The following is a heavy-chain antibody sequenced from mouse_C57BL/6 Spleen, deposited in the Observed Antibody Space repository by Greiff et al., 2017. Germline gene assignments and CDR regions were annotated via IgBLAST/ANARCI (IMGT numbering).Heavy chain of an antibody. D-gene: IGHD1-1*01. CDR2: IHPNSGST. J-gene: IGHJ2*01. V-gene: IGHV1-64*01. CDR3: ARDGSSPYFDY. CDR1: GYTFTSYW. Sequence: VQLQQPGAELVKPGASVKLSCKASGYTFTSYWMHWVKQRPGQGLEWIGMIHPNSGSTNYNEKFKSKATLTVDKSSSTAYMQLSSLTSEDSAVYYCARDGSSPYFDYWGQGTTLTVSS.